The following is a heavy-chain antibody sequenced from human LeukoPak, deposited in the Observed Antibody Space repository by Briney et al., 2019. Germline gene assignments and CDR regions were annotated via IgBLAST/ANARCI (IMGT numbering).Heavy chain of an antibody. D-gene: IGHD3-10*01. Sequence: GESLKISCKASGYSFASYWIGWVRQMPGKGLEWMGIIYPGDSDTRYSPSFQGQVTISADKSISTAYLQWSSLKASDTAMYYCARFGDPYSRIYYYGMDVWGQGTTVTVSS. CDR2: IYPGDSDT. J-gene: IGHJ6*02. CDR3: ARFGDPYSRIYYYGMDV. V-gene: IGHV5-51*01. CDR1: GYSFASYW.